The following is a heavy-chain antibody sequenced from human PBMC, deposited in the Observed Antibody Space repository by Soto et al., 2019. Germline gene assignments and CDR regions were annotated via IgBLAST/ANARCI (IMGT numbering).Heavy chain of an antibody. CDR2: IIPIFGTA. V-gene: IGHV1-69*13. Sequence: SVKVSCKASGGTFSSYAISWVRQAPGQGLEWMGGIIPIFGTANYAQKFQGRVTITADESTSTAYMELSSLRSEDTAVYYYATESLVYNLVTSIEATNGYYCYGMDVWGQGTTVTVSS. D-gene: IGHD6-6*01. CDR3: ATESLVYNLVTSIEATNGYYCYGMDV. J-gene: IGHJ6*02. CDR1: GGTFSSYA.